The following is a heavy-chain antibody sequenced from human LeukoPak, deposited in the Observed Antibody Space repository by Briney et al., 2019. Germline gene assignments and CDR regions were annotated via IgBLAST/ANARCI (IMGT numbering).Heavy chain of an antibody. CDR1: GFTFYDYT. CDR3: ANYYDSSGFSY. Sequence: PGGSLRLSCAASGFTFYDYTMHWVRQAPGKGLEWVSLISWDGGSTYYADSVKGRFTISRDNSKNSLYLQMNSLRTEDTALYYCANYYDSSGFSYWGQGTLVTVPS. D-gene: IGHD3-22*01. V-gene: IGHV3-43*01. J-gene: IGHJ4*02. CDR2: ISWDGGST.